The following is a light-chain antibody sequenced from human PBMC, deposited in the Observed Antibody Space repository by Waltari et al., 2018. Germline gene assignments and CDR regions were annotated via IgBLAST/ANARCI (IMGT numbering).Light chain of an antibody. CDR1: SSDVGGSDS. V-gene: IGLV2-14*03. CDR3: CSYKRGATWV. J-gene: IGLJ3*02. Sequence: QSVLTQPASVSGSPGQSITISCTGTSSDVGGSDSVSWYQQSPGKAPKLIIYDVVKRPSGVSTRFSASKSDNTASLTISGLQAEDEGDYYCCSYKRGATWVFGGGTALTVL. CDR2: DVV.